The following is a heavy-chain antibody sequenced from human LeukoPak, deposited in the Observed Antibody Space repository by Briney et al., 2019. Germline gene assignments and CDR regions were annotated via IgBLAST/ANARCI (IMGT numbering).Heavy chain of an antibody. CDR3: AKVLSSGWYGLGTYFDY. J-gene: IGHJ4*02. CDR1: GFTFISYA. Sequence: GGSLRLSCAASGFTFISYAMSWVRQAPGKGLEWVSAISGSGGSTYYADSVKGRFTISRDNSKNTLYLQMNSLRAEDTAVYYCAKVLSSGWYGLGTYFDYWGQGTLVTVSS. V-gene: IGHV3-23*01. CDR2: ISGSGGST. D-gene: IGHD6-19*01.